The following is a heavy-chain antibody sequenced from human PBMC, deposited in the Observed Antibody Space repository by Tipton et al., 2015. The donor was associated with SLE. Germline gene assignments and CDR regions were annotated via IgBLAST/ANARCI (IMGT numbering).Heavy chain of an antibody. Sequence: TLSLTCTVSGGPLSSHYWSWIRQPPGKGLEWIGYIYYSGSTNYNPSLKRRVTISVDTSKNQFSLKLSSVTAADTAVYYCARALIAAAGTYFDYWGQGTLVTVSS. J-gene: IGHJ4*02. CDR3: ARALIAAAGTYFDY. D-gene: IGHD6-13*01. CDR1: GGPLSSHY. CDR2: IYYSGST. V-gene: IGHV4-59*08.